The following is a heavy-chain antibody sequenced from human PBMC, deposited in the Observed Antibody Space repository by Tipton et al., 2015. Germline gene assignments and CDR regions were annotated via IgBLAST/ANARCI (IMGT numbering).Heavy chain of an antibody. J-gene: IGHJ1*01. CDR1: GGSFSDYY. V-gene: IGHV4-59*01. CDR3: ARSSIIQGYYPDPSRYYLFNS. CDR2: IYYSGSP. D-gene: IGHD3-22*01. Sequence: TLSLTCTVSGGSFSDYYWSWIRQSPGEGLEWIGYIYYSGSPNYNPSLRSRVAISMDTSKNQFSLNLSSVIAASTAVYYCARSSIIQGYYPDPSRYYLFNSWAQGPLVTFSS.